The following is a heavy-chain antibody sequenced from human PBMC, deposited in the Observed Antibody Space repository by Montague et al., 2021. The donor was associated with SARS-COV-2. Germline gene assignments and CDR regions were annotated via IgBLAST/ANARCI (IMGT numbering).Heavy chain of an antibody. Sequence: SETLSLTCTVSGSSISSSSYYWGWIRQPPGKGLEWIGSIYYSGSTYYXXXLKSRVTISVDTSKNQFSLKLSSVTAADTAVYYCARVFPRWLQFDPYFDYWGQGTLVTVSS. CDR2: IYYSGST. V-gene: IGHV4-39*07. J-gene: IGHJ4*02. CDR3: ARVFPRWLQFDPYFDY. D-gene: IGHD5-24*01. CDR1: GSSISSSSYY.